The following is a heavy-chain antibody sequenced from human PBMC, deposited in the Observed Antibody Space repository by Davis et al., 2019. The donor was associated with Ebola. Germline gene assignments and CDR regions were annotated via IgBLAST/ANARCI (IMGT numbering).Heavy chain of an antibody. D-gene: IGHD5-12*01. CDR2: IIPILGTA. J-gene: IGHJ5*02. CDR3: ARGPENIVATMGFDP. V-gene: IGHV1-69*11. CDR1: GGTFSSYA. Sequence: SVKVSCKASGGTFSSYAISWVRQAPGQGLEWMGRIIPILGTANYAQKFQGRVTITADESTSTAYMELSSLRSEDTAVYYCARGPENIVATMGFDPWGQGTLVTVSS.